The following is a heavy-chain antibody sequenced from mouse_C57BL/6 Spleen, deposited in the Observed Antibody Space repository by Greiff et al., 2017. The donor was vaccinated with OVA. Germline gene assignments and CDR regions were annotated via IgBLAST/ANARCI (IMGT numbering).Heavy chain of an antibody. V-gene: IGHV1-19*01. CDR3: ARGGGNYCRYCFDY. CDR2: INPYNGGT. J-gene: IGHJ2*01. D-gene: IGHD2-1*01. CDR1: GYTFTDYY. Sequence: EVQLQQSGPVLVKPGASVKMSCKASGYTFTDYYMNWVKQSHGKSLEWIGVINPYNGGTSYNQKFKGKATLTVDKSSSTAYMELNSLTSEDSAVYYGARGGGNYCRYCFDYWGQGTTLTVSS.